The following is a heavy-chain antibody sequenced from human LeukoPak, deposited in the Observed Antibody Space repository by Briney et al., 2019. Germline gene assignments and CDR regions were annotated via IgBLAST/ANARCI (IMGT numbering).Heavy chain of an antibody. CDR3: ARRSSGHYGSSGNYYYGMDV. D-gene: IGHD3-22*01. Sequence: GESLKISCKGSGYSFTNYWIGWVRQMPGKGLEWMGIIYPGDSDTRYSPSFQGQVTISADRSISTAYLQWSSLKASDTAMYYCARRSSGHYGSSGNYYYGMDVWGQGTTVTVSS. CDR2: IYPGDSDT. J-gene: IGHJ6*02. V-gene: IGHV5-51*01. CDR1: GYSFTNYW.